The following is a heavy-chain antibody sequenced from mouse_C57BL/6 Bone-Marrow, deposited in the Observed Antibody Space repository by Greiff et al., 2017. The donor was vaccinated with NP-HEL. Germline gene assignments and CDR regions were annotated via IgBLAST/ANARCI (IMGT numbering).Heavy chain of an antibody. CDR1: GYTFTSYW. CDR3: ARRRYGYFDY. CDR2: IDPSDSYT. Sequence: QVQLQQPGAELVMPGASVKLSCKASGYTFTSYWMHWVKQRPGPGLEWIGEIDPSDSYTNYNQKFKVKSTLTVDKSSSTAYMQLSSLTSEDSAVYYCARRRYGYFDYWGQGTTLTVSS. D-gene: IGHD1-1*01. V-gene: IGHV1-69*01. J-gene: IGHJ2*01.